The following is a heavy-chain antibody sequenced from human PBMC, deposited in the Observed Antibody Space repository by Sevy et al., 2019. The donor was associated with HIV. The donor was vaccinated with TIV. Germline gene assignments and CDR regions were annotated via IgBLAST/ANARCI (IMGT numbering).Heavy chain of an antibody. D-gene: IGHD6-13*01. J-gene: IGHJ6*02. Sequence: SETLSRTCAVSGYSISSGYYWGWIRQPPGKGLEWIGSIYHSGSTYYNPSLKSRVTISVDTSKNQFSLKLSSVTAADTAVYYCARVPGIAAAGTIGYYYYGMDVWGQGTTVTVSS. CDR1: GYSISSGYY. CDR2: IYHSGST. CDR3: ARVPGIAAAGTIGYYYYGMDV. V-gene: IGHV4-38-2*01.